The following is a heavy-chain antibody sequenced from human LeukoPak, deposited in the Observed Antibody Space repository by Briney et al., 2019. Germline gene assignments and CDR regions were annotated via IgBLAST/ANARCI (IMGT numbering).Heavy chain of an antibody. J-gene: IGHJ4*02. CDR1: GGSFSGYY. Sequence: SETLSLTCAVYGGSFSGYYWSRIRQPPGKGLEWHGEINHSGSTNYNPSLKSRVTISVDTSKNQFSLKLSSVTAADTAVYYCARFYYDSSGYVSFDYWGQGTLVTVSS. D-gene: IGHD3-22*01. CDR2: INHSGST. CDR3: ARFYYDSSGYVSFDY. V-gene: IGHV4-34*01.